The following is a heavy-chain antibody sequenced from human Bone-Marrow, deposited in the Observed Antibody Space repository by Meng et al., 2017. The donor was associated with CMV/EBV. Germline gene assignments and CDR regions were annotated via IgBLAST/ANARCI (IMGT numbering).Heavy chain of an antibody. CDR3: ARGYYDILTGYSNDAFDI. V-gene: IGHV3-30*04. Sequence: LSLTCAASGFTFSSYAMHWVRQAPGKGLEWVAVISYDGSNKYYADSVKGRFTISRDNSKNTLYLQMNSLRAEDTAVYYCARGYYDILTGYSNDAFDIWGQGTMVTVS. CDR1: GFTFSSYA. CDR2: ISYDGSNK. J-gene: IGHJ3*02. D-gene: IGHD3-9*01.